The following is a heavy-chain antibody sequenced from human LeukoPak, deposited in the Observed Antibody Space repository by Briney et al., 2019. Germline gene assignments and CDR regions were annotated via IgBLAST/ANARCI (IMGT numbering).Heavy chain of an antibody. Sequence: SETLSLTCTVSRGSITSGGYYWSWIRQPPGKGLEWIGHIYYTGSTSYNPSLKSRVTISVDTSRNQFYLNLNSVTAADTAVYYCARGPSQDSSWYRSPFDYWGQGTLVTASS. CDR2: IYYTGST. J-gene: IGHJ4*02. CDR1: RGSITSGGYY. CDR3: ARGPSQDSSWYRSPFDY. V-gene: IGHV4-61*08. D-gene: IGHD6-13*01.